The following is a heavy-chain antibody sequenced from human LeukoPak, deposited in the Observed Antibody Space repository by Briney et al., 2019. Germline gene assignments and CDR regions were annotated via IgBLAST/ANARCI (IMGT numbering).Heavy chain of an antibody. CDR3: ARGGSTSRHPFDY. Sequence: ASVKVSCKASGYTFTGYYMHWVRQAPGQGVEWMGWINPNSGGTNYAQKFQGRVTMTRDTSISTAYMELSRLRSDDTAVYYCARGGSTSRHPFDYWGQGTLVTVSS. V-gene: IGHV1-2*02. CDR2: INPNSGGT. D-gene: IGHD2-2*01. CDR1: GYTFTGYY. J-gene: IGHJ4*02.